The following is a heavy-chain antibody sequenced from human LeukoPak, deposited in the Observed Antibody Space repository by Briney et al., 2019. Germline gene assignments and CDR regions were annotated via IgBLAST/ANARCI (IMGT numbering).Heavy chain of an antibody. V-gene: IGHV4-34*01. CDR1: GGSFSGYY. D-gene: IGHD6-13*01. CDR2: ITHTGST. Sequence: SETLSLTCAVNGGSFSGYYWNWIRQPPGKGLEWIGDITHTGSTNDNPSLAGRVTVSVDTSKNQFSLSLATVTAADTALYYCARGSPAADDAFDIWGQGTLVTVSS. CDR3: ARGSPAADDAFDI. J-gene: IGHJ3*02.